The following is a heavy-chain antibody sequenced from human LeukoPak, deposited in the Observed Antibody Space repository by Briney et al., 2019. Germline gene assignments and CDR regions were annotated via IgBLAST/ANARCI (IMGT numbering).Heavy chain of an antibody. CDR1: GGSISSSGDY. V-gene: IGHV4-31*03. J-gene: IGHJ3*02. Sequence: SETLSLTCTVSGGSISSSGDYWSWIRQHPGKGLEWIGYISYGGTTYYNPSLKSRITISLDTSKNQFSLELSSVTAADTAVYYCARAAWRGTNSRDAFDIWGLGTVVTVSS. CDR3: ARAAWRGTNSRDAFDI. D-gene: IGHD4/OR15-4a*01. CDR2: ISYGGTT.